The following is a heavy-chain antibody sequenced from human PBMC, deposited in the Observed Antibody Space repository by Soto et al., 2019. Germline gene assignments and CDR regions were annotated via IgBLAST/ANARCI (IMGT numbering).Heavy chain of an antibody. CDR3: ASSRFLTDQIDP. CDR2: INAGNGNT. J-gene: IGHJ5*02. D-gene: IGHD3-3*01. Sequence: ASVKVSCKASGYTFTSYAMHWVRQAPGQRLEWMGWINAGNGNTKYSQKFQGRVTITRDTSASTAYMELSSLRSEDTAVYYCASSRFLTDQIDPWGQGILVTVSS. V-gene: IGHV1-3*01. CDR1: GYTFTSYA.